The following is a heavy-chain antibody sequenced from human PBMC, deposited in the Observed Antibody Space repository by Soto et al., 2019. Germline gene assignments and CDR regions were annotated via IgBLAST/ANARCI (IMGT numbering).Heavy chain of an antibody. CDR3: ARAGYGGNLSYAYYGMQV. CDR2: IWYEGSNK. Sequence: GAVWRSSAAPGFTFSSYGMHWFRQAPGKGREWVAGIWYEGSNKYYADSVKGRVTISRDNSKNTLYLQMNSLRAEDTAVYYCARAGYGGNLSYAYYGMQVWGQGTTVTVSS. D-gene: IGHD4-17*01. J-gene: IGHJ6*02. CDR1: GFTFSSYG. V-gene: IGHV3-33*01.